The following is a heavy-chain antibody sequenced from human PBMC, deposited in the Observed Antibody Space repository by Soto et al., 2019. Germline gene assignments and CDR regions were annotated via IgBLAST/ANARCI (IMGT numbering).Heavy chain of an antibody. CDR1: GGCISSYY. V-gene: IGHV4-59*01. CDR2: IYYSGST. J-gene: IGHJ4*02. CDR3: ARAVDWSDYFDY. D-gene: IGHD2-21*01. Sequence: SETLSLTCTVCGGCISSYYWSWIRQPPGKGLEWIGYIYYSGSTNYNPSLKSRVTISVDTSKNQFSLKLSSVTAADTAVYYCARAVDWSDYFDYWGQGTLVTVSS.